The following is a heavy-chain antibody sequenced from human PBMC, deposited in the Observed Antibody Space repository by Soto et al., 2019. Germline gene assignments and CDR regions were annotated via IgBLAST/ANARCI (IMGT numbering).Heavy chain of an antibody. CDR3: ARGLYGYYAFDH. CDR2: IHLSGSS. V-gene: IGHV4-30-4*01. CDR1: GASIRSSDYY. D-gene: IGHD4-17*01. Sequence: QVQLQESGPGLVKPSQTLSLTCTVSGASIRSSDYYWSWIRQPPGKGLEWIGYIHLSGSSYSNPSLKSRVSISEDTSNNHFSLKLSSVTAADTAVYYCARGLYGYYAFDHWGQGALVTVSS. J-gene: IGHJ4*02.